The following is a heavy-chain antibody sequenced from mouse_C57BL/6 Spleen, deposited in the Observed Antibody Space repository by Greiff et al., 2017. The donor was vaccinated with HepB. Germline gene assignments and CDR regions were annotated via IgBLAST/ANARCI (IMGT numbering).Heavy chain of an antibody. V-gene: IGHV1-64*01. CDR3: ARRGYDGSREDYFDY. Sequence: QVQLQQPGAELVKPGASVKLSCKASGYTFTSYWMHWVKQRPGQGLEWIGMIHPNSGSTNYNEKFKSKATLTVDKSSSTAYMQLSSLTSEDSAVYYCARRGYDGSREDYFDYWGQGTTLTVSS. D-gene: IGHD1-1*01. CDR1: GYTFTSYW. J-gene: IGHJ2*01. CDR2: IHPNSGST.